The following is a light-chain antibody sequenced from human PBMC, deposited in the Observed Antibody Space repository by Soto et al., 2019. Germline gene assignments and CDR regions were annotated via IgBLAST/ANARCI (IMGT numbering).Light chain of an antibody. V-gene: IGKV4-1*01. J-gene: IGKJ5*01. CDR2: WAS. Sequence: DIVMTQSPESLAVSLGEKATNNCKSSQSVLYSSTNKNYLAWYQQKPGQPPKLLIYWASTRESGVPDRFSGSGSATDFTLTISGLQAEDVAVYYCQQYCATPITFGQGTRLEIK. CDR3: QQYCATPIT. CDR1: QSVLYSSTNKNY.